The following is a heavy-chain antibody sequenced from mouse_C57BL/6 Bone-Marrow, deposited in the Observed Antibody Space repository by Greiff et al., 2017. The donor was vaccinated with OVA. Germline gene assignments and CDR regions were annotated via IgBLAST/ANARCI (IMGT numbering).Heavy chain of an antibody. D-gene: IGHD2-4*01. J-gene: IGHJ4*01. CDR2: INPSTGGT. CDR3: ATHYEDAMDY. V-gene: IGHV1-42*01. Sequence: VQLKESGPELVKPGASVKISCKASGYSFTGYYMNWVKQSPEKSLEWIGEINPSTGGTTYNQKFKAKATLTVDKSSSTAYMQLKSLTSEDSAVYYCATHYEDAMDYWGQGTSVTVSS. CDR1: GYSFTGYY.